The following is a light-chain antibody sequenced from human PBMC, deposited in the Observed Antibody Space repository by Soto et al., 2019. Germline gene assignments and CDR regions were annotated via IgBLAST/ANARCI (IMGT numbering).Light chain of an antibody. CDR3: HQYATSPYT. V-gene: IGKV3-20*01. J-gene: IGKJ2*01. CDR1: QSLSNVF. Sequence: DIVLTQSPGTLSLSPGEGATLSCRASQSLSNVFLAWYQQKPGQAPRLLIYGTSNRATGIPDRFSGSGSGTSLTLTISRLGPEGIAVDFCHQYATSPYTFGQGTKLDIK. CDR2: GTS.